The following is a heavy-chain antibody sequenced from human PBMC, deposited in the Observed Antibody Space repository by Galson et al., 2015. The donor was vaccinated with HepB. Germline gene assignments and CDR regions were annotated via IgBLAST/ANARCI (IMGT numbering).Heavy chain of an antibody. J-gene: IGHJ6*02. V-gene: IGHV4-34*01. CDR3: ARGVGDIAVAGTRGYYGMDV. CDR2: INHSGST. D-gene: IGHD6-19*01. Sequence: ETLSLTCAVYGGSFSGYYWSWIRQPPGKGLEWIGAINHSGSTNYNPSLKSRVTISVDTSKNQFSLKLSSVTAADTAVYYCARGVGDIAVAGTRGYYGMDVWGQGTTVTVSS. CDR1: GGSFSGYY.